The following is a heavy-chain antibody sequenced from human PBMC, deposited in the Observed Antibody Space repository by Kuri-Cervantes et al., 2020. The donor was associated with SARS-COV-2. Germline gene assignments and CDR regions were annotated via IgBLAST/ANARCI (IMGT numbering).Heavy chain of an antibody. CDR3: ARDPNYDSSGYYGLTFDY. V-gene: IGHV1-18*01. D-gene: IGHD3-22*01. J-gene: IGHJ4*02. Sequence: ASVKVSCKASGYTFTSYGISWVRQAPGQGLEWMGWISAYNGNTNYAQKLQGRVTMTTDTSTSTAYMELRSLRSGDTAVYYCARDPNYDSSGYYGLTFDYWGQGTLVTVSS. CDR1: GYTFTSYG. CDR2: ISAYNGNT.